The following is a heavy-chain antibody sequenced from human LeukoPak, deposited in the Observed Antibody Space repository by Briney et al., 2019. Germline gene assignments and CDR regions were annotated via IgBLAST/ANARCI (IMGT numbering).Heavy chain of an antibody. D-gene: IGHD6-19*01. V-gene: IGHV4-34*01. CDR3: ARGSGAVAGVWFDP. Sequence: SETLSLTCAVYGGSFSGYYWSWIRQPPGKGLEWIGEINHSGSTNYNPSLKSRVTISVDTSKNQFSLKLSSVTAADTAVYYCARGSGAVAGVWFDPWGQGTLVTVSS. J-gene: IGHJ5*02. CDR1: GGSFSGYY. CDR2: INHSGST.